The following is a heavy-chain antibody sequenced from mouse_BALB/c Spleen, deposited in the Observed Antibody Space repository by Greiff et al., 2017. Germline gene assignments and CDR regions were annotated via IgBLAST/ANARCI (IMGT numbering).Heavy chain of an antibody. CDR1: GFDFSRYW. Sequence: EVKLMESGGGLVQPGGSLKLSCAASGFDFSRYWMSWVRQAPGKGLEWIGEINPDSSTINYTPSLKDKFIISRDNAKNTLYLQMSKVRSEDTALYYCARPGLLRHYYAMDYWGQGTSVTVSS. CDR2: INPDSSTI. CDR3: ARPGLLRHYYAMDY. J-gene: IGHJ4*01. D-gene: IGHD2-3*01. V-gene: IGHV4-1*02.